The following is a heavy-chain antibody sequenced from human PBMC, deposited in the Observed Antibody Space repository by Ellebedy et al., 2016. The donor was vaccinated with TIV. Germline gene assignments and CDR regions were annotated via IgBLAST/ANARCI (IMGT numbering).Heavy chain of an antibody. D-gene: IGHD1-26*01. CDR2: FDPEDGET. J-gene: IGHJ4*02. V-gene: IGHV1-24*01. CDR1: GYTLTELS. Sequence: AASVKVTCKVSGYTLTELSMHWVRQAPGKGLEWMGGFDPEDGETIYAQKFQGRVTMTEDTSTDTAYMELSSLRSEDTAVYYCATESAGVGATTETSHWGQGTLVTVSS. CDR3: ATESAGVGATTETSH.